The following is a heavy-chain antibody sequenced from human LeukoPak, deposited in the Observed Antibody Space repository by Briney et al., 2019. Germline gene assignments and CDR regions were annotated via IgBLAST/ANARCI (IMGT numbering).Heavy chain of an antibody. D-gene: IGHD6-13*01. V-gene: IGHV4-39*01. J-gene: IGHJ4*02. CDR1: GGSISSSSYY. CDR3: ARLQGIAAAGDY. CDR2: IYYSGST. Sequence: SETLSLTCTVSGGSISSSSYYWGWIRQPPGKGLEWIGSIYYSGSTYYNPSLKSRVTISVDTYKNQFSLKLSSVTAADTAVYYCARLQGIAAAGDYWGQGTLVTVSS.